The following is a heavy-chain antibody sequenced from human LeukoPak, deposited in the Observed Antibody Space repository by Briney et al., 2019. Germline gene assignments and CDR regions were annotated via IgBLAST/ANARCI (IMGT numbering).Heavy chain of an antibody. CDR2: INPNSGGT. Sequence: GASVKVSCKASGYTFTGYYMHWVRQAPGQGLEWMGRINPNSGGTNYAQKFQGRVTMTRDTSISTAYMELSRLRSDDTAVYYCARDSGSGWSSEDYWGQGTLATVSS. D-gene: IGHD6-19*01. J-gene: IGHJ4*02. V-gene: IGHV1-2*06. CDR3: ARDSGSGWSSEDY. CDR1: GYTFTGYY.